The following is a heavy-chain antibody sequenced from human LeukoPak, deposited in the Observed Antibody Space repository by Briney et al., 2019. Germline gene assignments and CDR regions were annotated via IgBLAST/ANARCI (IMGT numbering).Heavy chain of an antibody. J-gene: IGHJ4*02. V-gene: IGHV3-23*01. Sequence: GGSLRLSCAASGFTFSSYAMSWARQAPGKGLEWVSAISGSGGSTYYADSVKGRFTISRDNSKNTLYLQMNSLRAEDTAVYYCAKGDYYDSSGANDYWGQGTLVTVSS. D-gene: IGHD3-22*01. CDR1: GFTFSSYA. CDR3: AKGDYYDSSGANDY. CDR2: ISGSGGST.